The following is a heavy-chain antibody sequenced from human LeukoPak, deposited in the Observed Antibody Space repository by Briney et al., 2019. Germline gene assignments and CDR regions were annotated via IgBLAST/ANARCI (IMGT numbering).Heavy chain of an antibody. CDR2: IYTSGST. D-gene: IGHD1-26*01. J-gene: IGHJ4*02. CDR1: GGSISSNRYY. Sequence: SETLSLTCTVSGGSISSNRYYWGWIRQPPGKGLEWIGYIYTSGSTNYNASLKSRVSMSVDTSKNQFSLKLSSVTAADTAVFYCARENSGSYREFDYWGQGTLVTVSS. CDR3: ARENSGSYREFDY. V-gene: IGHV4-61*05.